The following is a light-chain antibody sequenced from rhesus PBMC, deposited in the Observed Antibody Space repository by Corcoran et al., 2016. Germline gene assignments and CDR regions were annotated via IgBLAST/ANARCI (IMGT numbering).Light chain of an antibody. Sequence: DIQMTQSPSSLSASVGDRVTITCRASQTISSYLAWYQQKPGKVPKLLIYAASSLESGVPSRVNGRGSVTELTLTISSLQPEDFATYYWQQHNSNPHSFGQGTKVEIK. CDR1: QTISSY. J-gene: IGKJ2*01. CDR3: QQHNSNPHS. V-gene: IGKV1-44*02. CDR2: AAS.